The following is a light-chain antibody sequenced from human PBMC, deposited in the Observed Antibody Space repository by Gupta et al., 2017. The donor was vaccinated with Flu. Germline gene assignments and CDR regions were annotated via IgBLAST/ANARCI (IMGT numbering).Light chain of an antibody. CDR3: SSYTVVSTTQYV. CDR2: DVI. Sequence: SISCTGTSSDVVGYNYVSWYQQHPGKAPNLMIYDVIRRHSGSANRFSGSKSGNTAALTISGLQAEDEADYYCSSYTVVSTTQYVFGTGTKVTVL. V-gene: IGLV2-14*04. CDR1: SSDVVGYNY. J-gene: IGLJ1*01.